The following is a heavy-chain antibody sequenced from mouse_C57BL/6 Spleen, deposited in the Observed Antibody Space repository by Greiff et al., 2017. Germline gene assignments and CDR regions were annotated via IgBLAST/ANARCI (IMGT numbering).Heavy chain of an antibody. V-gene: IGHV1-22*01. J-gene: IGHJ2*01. D-gene: IGHD4-1*01. CDR3: AREDSGTGYFDY. CDR1: GYTFTDYN. CDR2: INPNNGGT. Sequence: VQLQQSGPELVKPGASVQMSCKASGYTFTDYNMHWVKQSHGKSLEWIGYINPNNGGTSYNQKFKGKATLTVNKSSSTAYMELRSLTSEDSAVYYCAREDSGTGYFDYWGQGTTRTVSS.